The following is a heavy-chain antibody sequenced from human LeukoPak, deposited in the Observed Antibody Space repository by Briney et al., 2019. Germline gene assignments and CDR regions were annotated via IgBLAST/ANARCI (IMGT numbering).Heavy chain of an antibody. V-gene: IGHV1-2*02. CDR1: GYTFTGYY. CDR2: INPNSGGT. Sequence: ASVEVSCKASGYTFTGYYMHWVRQAPGQGLEWMGWINPNSGGTNYAQKFQGRVTMTRDTSISTAYMELSRLRSDDTAVYYCASYYYDSSGYYLFFPDWGQGTLVTVSS. J-gene: IGHJ4*02. CDR3: ASYYYDSSGYYLFFPD. D-gene: IGHD3-22*01.